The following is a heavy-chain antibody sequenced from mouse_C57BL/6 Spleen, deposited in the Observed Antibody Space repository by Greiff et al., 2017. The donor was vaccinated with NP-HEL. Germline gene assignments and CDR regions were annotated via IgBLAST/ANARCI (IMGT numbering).Heavy chain of an antibody. J-gene: IGHJ4*01. CDR1: GFTFTDYY. CDR3: ASYYGSSYSAMDY. V-gene: IGHV7-3*01. CDR2: IRHKANGYTT. D-gene: IGHD1-1*01. Sequence: EVLLVESGGGLVQPGGSLSLSCAASGFTFTDYYMSWVRQPPGKALEWLGFIRHKANGYTTEYSASVKGWFTISRDTSQSILYLQMNALRAEYSATYYCASYYGSSYSAMDYWGQGTSVTVSA.